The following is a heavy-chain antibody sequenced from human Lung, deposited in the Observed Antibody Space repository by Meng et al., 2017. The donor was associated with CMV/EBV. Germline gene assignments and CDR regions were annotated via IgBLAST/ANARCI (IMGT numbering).Heavy chain of an antibody. J-gene: IGHJ4*02. D-gene: IGHD3-9*01. V-gene: IGHV1-2*06. CDR2: ISPDSSGT. Sequence: HWVRQATGKGLGWVGRISPDSSGTKYAQKVKGRVPMARNTSISTAYMELGRLRSDDTAVYYCARGPRADGYYDILTGYRSPYYFDYWGQGTLVTVSS. CDR3: ARGPRADGYYDILTGYRSPYYFDY.